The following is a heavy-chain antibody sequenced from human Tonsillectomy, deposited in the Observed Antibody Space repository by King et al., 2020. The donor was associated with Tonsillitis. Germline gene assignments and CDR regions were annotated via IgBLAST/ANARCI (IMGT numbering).Heavy chain of an antibody. CDR3: ARERDWVVVAEEPENYYYYYGMDV. V-gene: IGHV3-11*06. D-gene: IGHD2-15*01. CDR1: GFTFSDYY. CDR2: ISSSSSYT. J-gene: IGHJ6*02. Sequence: VQLVESGGGLVKPGGSLRLSCAASGFTFSDYYMSWIRQAPGKGLEWVSYISSSSSYTNYADSVKGRFTISRDNAKNSLYLQMNSLRAEDTAVYYCARERDWVVVAEEPENYYYYYGMDVWGQGTTVTVSS.